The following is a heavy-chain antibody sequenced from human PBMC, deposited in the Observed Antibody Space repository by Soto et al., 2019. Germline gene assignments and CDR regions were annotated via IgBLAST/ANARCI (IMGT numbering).Heavy chain of an antibody. V-gene: IGHV3-30*18. CDR1: GFTFSSYG. CDR2: ISYDGSNK. CDR3: AKDRSYGPFDY. J-gene: IGHJ4*02. D-gene: IGHD5-18*01. Sequence: QVQLVESGGGVVQPGRSLRLSCAASGFTFSSYGMHWVRQAPGKGLEWVAVISYDGSNKYYADSVKGRFTISRDNSKNTLYLQMNSLRAEDTAVYDCAKDRSYGPFDYWGQGTLVTVSS.